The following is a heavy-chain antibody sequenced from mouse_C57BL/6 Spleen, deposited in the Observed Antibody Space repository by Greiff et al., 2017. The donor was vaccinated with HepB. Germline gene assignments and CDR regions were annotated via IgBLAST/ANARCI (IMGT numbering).Heavy chain of an antibody. CDR1: GFNIKDYY. Sequence: DVKLVESGAELVKPGASVKLSCTASGFNIKDYYMHWVKQRTEQGLEWIGRIDPEDGETKYAPKFQGKATITADTSSNTAYLQLSSLTSEDTAVYYCARSPHYYGSSPWFAYWGQGTLVTVSA. CDR3: ARSPHYYGSSPWFAY. D-gene: IGHD1-1*01. CDR2: IDPEDGET. V-gene: IGHV14-2*01. J-gene: IGHJ3*01.